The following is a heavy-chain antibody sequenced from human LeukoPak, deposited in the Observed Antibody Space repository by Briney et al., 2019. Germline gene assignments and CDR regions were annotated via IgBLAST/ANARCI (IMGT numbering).Heavy chain of an antibody. J-gene: IGHJ4*02. Sequence: GGSLRLSCAASGFTFSSYWMSWVRQAPGKGLEWVANIKQDGSEKYYVDSVKGRFTISRDNAKNSLYLQMNSLRAEDTAVYYCARDRAYGSGSYYNDLDWGQGTLVTVSS. CDR3: ARDRAYGSGSYYNDLD. CDR2: IKQDGSEK. D-gene: IGHD3-10*01. CDR1: GFTFSSYW. V-gene: IGHV3-7*03.